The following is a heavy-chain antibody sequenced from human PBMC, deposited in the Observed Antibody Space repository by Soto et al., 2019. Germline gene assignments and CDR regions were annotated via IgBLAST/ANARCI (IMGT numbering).Heavy chain of an antibody. D-gene: IGHD7-27*01. CDR3: AREVLGTYYFDY. V-gene: IGHV3-30-3*01. CDR2: ISYDGSNQ. CDR1: GFTFSPYV. Sequence: QVQLVESGGGVVQPGRSLRLSCAASGFTFSPYVMHWVRQAPGKGLEWVALISYDGSNQYYPDSVKGRFTISRDTSKNTLYLQMNSLRAEDTAVYYCAREVLGTYYFDYRGQGTLVTVSS. J-gene: IGHJ4*02.